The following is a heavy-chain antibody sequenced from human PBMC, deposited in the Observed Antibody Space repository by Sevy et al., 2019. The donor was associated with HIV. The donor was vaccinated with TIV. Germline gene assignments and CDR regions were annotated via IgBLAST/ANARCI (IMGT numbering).Heavy chain of an antibody. CDR3: AEGGGGHYDPDEIGYYFYYYNMDV. V-gene: IGHV3-23*01. J-gene: IGHJ6*03. D-gene: IGHD3-22*01. Sequence: GGSLRLSCAVSGFSFDSYGMTWVRQAPGKGLEWVSGISGSGTRTYYADSVKGRFSISRDNSKNRLYLQMNSLRSEDTAVSDCAEGGGGHYDPDEIGYYFYYYNMDVWGKGTTVTVSS. CDR2: ISGSGTRT. CDR1: GFSFDSYG.